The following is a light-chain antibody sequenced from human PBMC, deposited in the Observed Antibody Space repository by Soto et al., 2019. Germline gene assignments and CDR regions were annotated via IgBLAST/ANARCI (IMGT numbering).Light chain of an antibody. CDR3: QHYNSYPWT. CDR1: QSISTW. CDR2: DAS. V-gene: IGKV1-5*01. Sequence: DIQMTQSPSTLSASVGDRVTIPCRASQSISTWLAWYQQKPGKAPKLLIYDASTLASGVPSRFSGSGSGTEFTLTISSLQPDDFATYYCQHYNSYPWTFGQGTKVDI. J-gene: IGKJ1*01.